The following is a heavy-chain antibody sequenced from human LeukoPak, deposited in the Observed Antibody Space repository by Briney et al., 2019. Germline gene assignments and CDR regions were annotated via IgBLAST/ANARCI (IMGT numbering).Heavy chain of an antibody. Sequence: GGSLRLSCAASGFTFNNYWMSWVRQAPGKGLEWVANIKQDGSQKYYVDSVKGRFTISRDNAKNSLYLQMNSLRAEDTAVYYCARASPQYCSSTSCYVPDPPYYYYGMDVWGQGTTVTVSS. D-gene: IGHD2-2*01. CDR1: GFTFNNYW. CDR2: IKQDGSQK. J-gene: IGHJ6*02. CDR3: ARASPQYCSSTSCYVPDPPYYYYGMDV. V-gene: IGHV3-7*01.